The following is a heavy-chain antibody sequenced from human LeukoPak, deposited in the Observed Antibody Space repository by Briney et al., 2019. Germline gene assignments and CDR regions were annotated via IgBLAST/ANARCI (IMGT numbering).Heavy chain of an antibody. CDR3: ARDLDLRWDY. CDR2: IYHSGST. V-gene: IGHV4-38-2*02. CDR1: GYSISSGYY. D-gene: IGHD3/OR15-3a*01. Sequence: SETLSLTCTVSGYSISSGYYWGWIRQPPGKGLEWIGSIYHSGSTYYNPSLKSRVTISVDTSKNQFSLKLSSVTAADTAVYYCARDLDLRWDYWGQGTLVTVSS. J-gene: IGHJ4*02.